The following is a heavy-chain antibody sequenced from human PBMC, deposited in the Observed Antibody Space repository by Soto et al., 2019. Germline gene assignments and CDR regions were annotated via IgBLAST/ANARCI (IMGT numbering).Heavy chain of an antibody. CDR2: IWYDASNK. V-gene: IGHV3-33*01. D-gene: IGHD1-26*01. J-gene: IGHJ4*02. CDR3: ARGRVDGGELDL. Sequence: VQLVESGGGVVQPGRSLRLSCAASGFTFRTYGMYWVRQAPGKGLEWVAVIWYDASNKYYADSVKGRFTISRDNPENMLYLQMNSLRAEDTAVYYCARGRVDGGELDLWGQGTLVTVSS. CDR1: GFTFRTYG.